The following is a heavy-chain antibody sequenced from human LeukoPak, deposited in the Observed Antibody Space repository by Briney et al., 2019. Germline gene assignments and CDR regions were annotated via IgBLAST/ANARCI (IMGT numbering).Heavy chain of an antibody. Sequence: PSETLSLTCTVSGGSISSYYWSWIRQPPGKGLEWIGYIYYSGSTNYNPSLKSRVTISVDTSKNQFSLKLSSVTAADTAVYYCARDRSGYCSGGSCYTVNWFDPWGQGTLVTVSS. V-gene: IGHV4-59*01. CDR1: GGSISSYY. CDR3: ARDRSGYCSGGSCYTVNWFDP. CDR2: IYYSGST. D-gene: IGHD2-15*01. J-gene: IGHJ5*02.